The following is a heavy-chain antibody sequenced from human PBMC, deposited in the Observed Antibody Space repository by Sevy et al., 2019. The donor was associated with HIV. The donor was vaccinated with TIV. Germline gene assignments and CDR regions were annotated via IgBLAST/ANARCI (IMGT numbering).Heavy chain of an antibody. Sequence: SETLSLTCSVSGDSINYYYWSWIRQPAEKGLEWIGRIYSSGNTDYNPSLKSRVTMSVDTSKNQFSLQVNSVTVADTAVYYCARSYYYDSSGHSFDYWGQGTLVTVSS. V-gene: IGHV4-4*07. D-gene: IGHD3-22*01. CDR2: IYSSGNT. CDR1: GDSINYYY. J-gene: IGHJ4*02. CDR3: ARSYYYDSSGHSFDY.